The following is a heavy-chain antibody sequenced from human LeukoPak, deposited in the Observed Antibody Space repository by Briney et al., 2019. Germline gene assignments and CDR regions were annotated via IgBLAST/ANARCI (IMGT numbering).Heavy chain of an antibody. D-gene: IGHD6-25*01. V-gene: IGHV4-39*02. J-gene: IGHJ4*02. Sequence: SETLSLTCTVSGDSISRSTYYWAWIRRPPGKGLEWIGSVYYGRSPYFNPSLERRATISVDTSKNHFSLKMSSVTAADTAVYYCARSSGTGTFSYWGQGTLVTVSS. CDR3: ARSSGTGTFSY. CDR2: VYYGRSP. CDR1: GDSISRSTYY.